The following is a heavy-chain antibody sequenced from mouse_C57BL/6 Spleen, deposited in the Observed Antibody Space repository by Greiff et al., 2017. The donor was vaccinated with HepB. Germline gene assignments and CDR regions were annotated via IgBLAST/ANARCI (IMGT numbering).Heavy chain of an antibody. CDR2: IRSKSNNYAT. V-gene: IGHV10-1*01. CDR3: VRQPLEFYYFDY. J-gene: IGHJ2*01. CDR1: GFSFNTYA. D-gene: IGHD6-1*01. Sequence: EVKLMESGGGLVQPKGSLKLSCAASGFSFNTYAMNWVRQAPGKGLEWVARIRSKSNNYATYYADSVKDRFTISRDDSESMLYLQMNNLKTEDTAMYYCVRQPLEFYYFDYWGQGTTLTVSS.